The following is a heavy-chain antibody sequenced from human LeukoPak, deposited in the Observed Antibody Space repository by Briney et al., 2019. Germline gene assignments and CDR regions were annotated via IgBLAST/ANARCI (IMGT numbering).Heavy chain of an antibody. Sequence: SETLSLTCTVSGDSISYTNYYWGWIRQPPGKGLEWIGCVYYGGDAYYNPSLKSRVTISADLSKNQFSLSLISVTAADTALYYCARLFSRGWPYYYGLGAWGQGTTVTVSS. D-gene: IGHD6-19*01. CDR3: ARLFSRGWPYYYGLGA. J-gene: IGHJ6*02. CDR2: VYYGGDA. CDR1: GDSISYTNYY. V-gene: IGHV4-39*01.